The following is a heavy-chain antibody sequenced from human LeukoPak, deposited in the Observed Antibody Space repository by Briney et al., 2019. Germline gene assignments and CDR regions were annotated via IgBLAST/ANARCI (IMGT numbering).Heavy chain of an antibody. CDR3: ASGEYSSSSDAFDI. V-gene: IGHV4-31*03. CDR2: IYYSGST. D-gene: IGHD6-6*01. J-gene: IGHJ3*02. Sequence: SETLSLTCTVSGGSISSGGYYWSWIRQHPGKGLEWIGYIYYSGSTYYNPSLKSRVTISVDRSKNQFSLKLSSVTAADTAVYYCASGEYSSSSDAFDIWGQGTMVTVSS. CDR1: GGSISSGGYY.